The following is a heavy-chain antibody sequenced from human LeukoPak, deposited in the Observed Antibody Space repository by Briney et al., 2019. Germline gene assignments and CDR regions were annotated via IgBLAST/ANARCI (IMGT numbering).Heavy chain of an antibody. CDR1: GGSISGGGYS. J-gene: IGHJ3*02. CDR2: IYHSGST. CDR3: ARVQISLGAFDI. V-gene: IGHV4-30-2*01. Sequence: SETLSLTCAVSGGSISGGGYSWRWIRQPPGKGLEWIGYIYHSGSTYYNPSLKSRVTISVDRSKNQFSLKLSSVTAADTAVYYCARVQISLGAFDIWGQGTMVTVSS.